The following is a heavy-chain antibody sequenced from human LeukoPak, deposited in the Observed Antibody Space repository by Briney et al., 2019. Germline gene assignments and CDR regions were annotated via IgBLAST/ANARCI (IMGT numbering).Heavy chain of an antibody. CDR1: GLTFSSYW. CDR3: ARDYSYLFDY. Sequence: GGSLRLSCAASGLTFSSYWMSWVRQAPGKGLEWVANIKQDGSEKYYVDSVKGRFTISRDNAKNSLYLQMNSLRAEDTAVYYCARDYSYLFDYWGQGTLVTVSS. J-gene: IGHJ4*02. CDR2: IKQDGSEK. V-gene: IGHV3-7*01. D-gene: IGHD2-21*01.